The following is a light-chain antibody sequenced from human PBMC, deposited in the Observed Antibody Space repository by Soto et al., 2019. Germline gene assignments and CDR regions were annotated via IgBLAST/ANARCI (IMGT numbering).Light chain of an antibody. V-gene: IGKV3-20*01. J-gene: IGKJ2*01. CDR3: QQYGSSSYT. Sequence: EIVLTQSPGTLSLSPRERATLSCRASQSVSSSYLAWYQQKPDQAPRLLIYGASSRATGIPDRFSGSGSGTDFTLTISRLEPEDFAVYYCQQYGSSSYTFGQGTKLEIK. CDR1: QSVSSSY. CDR2: GAS.